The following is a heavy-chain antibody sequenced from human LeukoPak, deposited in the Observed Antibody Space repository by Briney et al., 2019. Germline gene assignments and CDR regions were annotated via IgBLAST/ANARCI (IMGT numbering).Heavy chain of an antibody. Sequence: PGGSLRLSCAASGFTFSSYAMSWVRQAPGKGLEWVSAISGSGGSTYYADSVKGRFTISRDNSKNTLYLQMNSLRSEDTAVYYCARARPRFRRDGYKFDYWGQGTLVTVSS. J-gene: IGHJ4*02. D-gene: IGHD5-24*01. V-gene: IGHV3-23*01. CDR2: ISGSGGST. CDR1: GFTFSSYA. CDR3: ARARPRFRRDGYKFDY.